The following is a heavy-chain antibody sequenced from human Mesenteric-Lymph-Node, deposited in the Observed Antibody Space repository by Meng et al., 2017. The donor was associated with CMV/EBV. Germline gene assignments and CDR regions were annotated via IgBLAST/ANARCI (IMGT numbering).Heavy chain of an antibody. D-gene: IGHD2-2*01. CDR2: INPSGGST. CDR3: ARDYCSSTSCVFDY. Sequence: KAYGYTFNSYDRHWVRQAPGQGLEWMGKINPSGGSTSYAQKFQGRVTMTRDTSTSTVYMELSSLRSEDTAVYYCARDYCSSTSCVFDYWGQGTLVTVSS. J-gene: IGHJ4*02. CDR1: GYTFNSYD. V-gene: IGHV1-46*02.